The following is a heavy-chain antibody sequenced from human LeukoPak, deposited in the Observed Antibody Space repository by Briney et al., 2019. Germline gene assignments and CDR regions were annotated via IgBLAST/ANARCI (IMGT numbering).Heavy chain of an antibody. J-gene: IGHJ3*02. D-gene: IGHD1-26*01. CDR3: ARLKWEVLLAPFDI. Sequence: SETLSLTCTVSGDSISSSSSYWGWIRQPPGKGLEWIGTVSYSGSTYYNPSLKSRVIVSVDTSKNQFSLKVRSVTTADTAVYYCARLKWEVLLAPFDIWGQGTMVTVSS. CDR1: GDSISSSSSY. V-gene: IGHV4-39*01. CDR2: VSYSGST.